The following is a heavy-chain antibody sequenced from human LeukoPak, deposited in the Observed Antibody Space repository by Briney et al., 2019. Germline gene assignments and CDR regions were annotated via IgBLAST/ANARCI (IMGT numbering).Heavy chain of an antibody. CDR1: GYTFTGYY. V-gene: IGHV1-2*02. J-gene: IGHJ4*02. D-gene: IGHD2-8*01. CDR2: INPNSGVT. CDR3: ARDTRYCTNGVCYAYYFDY. Sequence: ASVKVSCKASGYTFTGYYMHWVRQAPGQGLEWMGWINPNSGVTNYAQKFQGRVTMTRDTSISTAYMELSRLRSDDTAVYYCARDTRYCTNGVCYAYYFDYWGQGTLVTVSS.